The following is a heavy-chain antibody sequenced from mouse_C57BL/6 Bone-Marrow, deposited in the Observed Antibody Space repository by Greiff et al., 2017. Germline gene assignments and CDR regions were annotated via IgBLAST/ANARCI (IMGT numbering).Heavy chain of an antibody. J-gene: IGHJ3*01. CDR3: ARQGDY. V-gene: IGHV5-6*01. CDR1: GFTFSSYG. Sequence: EVQLQESGGDLVKPGGSLKLSCAASGFTFSSYGMSWVRQTLDKRLEWVATISSGGSYTYYPDSVKGRFTISRDNAKNTLYLQMSSLKSEDTAMYYCARQGDYWGQGTLVTVSA. CDR2: ISSGGSYT.